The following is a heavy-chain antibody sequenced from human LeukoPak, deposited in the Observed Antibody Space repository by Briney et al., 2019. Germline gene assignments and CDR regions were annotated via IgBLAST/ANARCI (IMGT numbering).Heavy chain of an antibody. CDR2: ISYDGSYK. CDR3: AREVSVVRGVN. Sequence: GRSLRLSCAASEFTFSTYGMHWVRQAPGKGLEWVAVISYDGSYKFYADSVKGRFTISRDNSKSTLYLQMNSLRAEDTAVYYCAREVSVVRGVNWGQGTLVTVSS. V-gene: IGHV3-30*03. CDR1: EFTFSTYG. J-gene: IGHJ4*02. D-gene: IGHD3-10*01.